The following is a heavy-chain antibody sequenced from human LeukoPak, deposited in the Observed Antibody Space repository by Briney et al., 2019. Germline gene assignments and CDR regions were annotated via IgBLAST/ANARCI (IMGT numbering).Heavy chain of an antibody. CDR3: ARKLYYGSSGYYAFDV. D-gene: IGHD3-22*01. CDR2: ISYDGSYK. Sequence: PGGSLRLSCAASGFTFSTYGMHWVRQAPGKGLEWVAVISYDGSYKRYADSVKGRFTISRDNSEKTLYLQMNSLRAEDTAVYYCARKLYYGSSGYYAFDVWGQGTMVTVSS. J-gene: IGHJ3*01. V-gene: IGHV3-30*03. CDR1: GFTFSTYG.